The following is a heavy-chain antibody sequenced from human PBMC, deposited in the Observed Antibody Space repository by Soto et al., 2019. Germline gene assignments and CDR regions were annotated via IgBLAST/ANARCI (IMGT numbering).Heavy chain of an antibody. CDR3: ARERYYYASSGYYYGGIDY. CDR1: GFTFSSYS. J-gene: IGHJ4*02. CDR2: ISSSSSYI. V-gene: IGHV3-21*01. Sequence: EVQLVESGGGLVKPGGSLRLSCAASGFTFSSYSMNWVRQAPGKGLEWVSSISSSSSYIYYADSVKGRFTISRDNAKNSLYLQMNSLRAEDTAVYYCARERYYYASSGYYYGGIDYWGQGTLVTVSS. D-gene: IGHD3-22*01.